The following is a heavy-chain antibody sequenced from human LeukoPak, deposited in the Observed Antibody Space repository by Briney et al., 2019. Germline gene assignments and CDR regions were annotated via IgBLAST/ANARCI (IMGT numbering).Heavy chain of an antibody. CDR1: GFTFSSYA. J-gene: IGHJ4*02. V-gene: IGHV3-30*04. CDR2: ISYDGGSR. CDR3: ARDRHTYYYDSSGSILFDY. Sequence: GGSLRLSCAASGFTFSSYAMHWVRQAPGKGQERVAVISYDGGSRYYADSVKSRFTISRDNSKKSLYMQMNSLRVEYTAVYYCARDRHTYYYDSSGSILFDYWGQGTLVTVSS. D-gene: IGHD3-22*01.